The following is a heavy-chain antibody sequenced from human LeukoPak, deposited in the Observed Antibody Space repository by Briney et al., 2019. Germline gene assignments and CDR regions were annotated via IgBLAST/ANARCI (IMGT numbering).Heavy chain of an antibody. CDR2: ITGSGDST. J-gene: IGHJ5*02. D-gene: IGHD1-14*01. CDR3: AKGSGINHYHWIDP. V-gene: IGHV3-23*01. CDR1: GFTFSNYA. Sequence: GGSLRLSCAASGFTFSNYAMSWVRQAPGRGLEWVSAITGSGDSTYYADSVKGRFTISRDNSKNTLCLQMDSLRAEDTALYYCAKGSGINHYHWIDPWGQGTLVTVSS.